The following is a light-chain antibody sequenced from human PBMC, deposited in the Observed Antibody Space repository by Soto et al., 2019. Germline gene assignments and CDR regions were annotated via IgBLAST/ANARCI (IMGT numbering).Light chain of an antibody. V-gene: IGLV1-40*01. J-gene: IGLJ1*01. CDR3: QSYDTSLSGLYV. CDR1: SSNIGAGYD. CDR2: GNN. Sequence: QSVLTQPPSVSGAPGQRVTISCTGSSSNIGAGYDVHWYQQLPRAAPKLLIYGNNNRPSGVPDRFSGSKSGTSASLAITGLQAEYEADYYCQSYDTSLSGLYVFGTGTKVTVL.